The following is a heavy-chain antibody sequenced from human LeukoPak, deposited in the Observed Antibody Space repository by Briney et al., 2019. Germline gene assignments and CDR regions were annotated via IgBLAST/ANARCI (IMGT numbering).Heavy chain of an antibody. CDR1: EFTFSTYS. Sequence: PGTSLRLSRAASEFTFSTYSMNWVRQAPGKGLEWVSSISSSSSFIYYADSVKGRFTISRDNAKNSVYLQMNSLRAEDTAVYYCARDSPLSFDIWGQGTMVTVSS. J-gene: IGHJ3*02. CDR3: ARDSPLSFDI. CDR2: ISSSSSFI. V-gene: IGHV3-21*01.